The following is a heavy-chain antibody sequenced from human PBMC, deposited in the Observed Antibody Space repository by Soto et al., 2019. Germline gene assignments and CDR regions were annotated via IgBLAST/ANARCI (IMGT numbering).Heavy chain of an antibody. CDR3: ARDLGYRYGWFGY. CDR2: IYYSGST. D-gene: IGHD5-18*01. CDR1: GGSVSSGSYY. V-gene: IGHV4-61*01. Sequence: SETLSLTFTVSGGSVSSGSYYWSCIRQPPGKGLEWILYIYYSGSTNYNPSLKSRVTISVDTSKNHLSLKLSSVTAADTAVYYCARDLGYRYGWFGYWGQGTLVTVSS. J-gene: IGHJ4*02.